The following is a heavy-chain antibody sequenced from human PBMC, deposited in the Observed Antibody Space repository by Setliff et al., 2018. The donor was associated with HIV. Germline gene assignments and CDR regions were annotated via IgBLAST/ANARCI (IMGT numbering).Heavy chain of an antibody. V-gene: IGHV4-39*01. Sequence: KTSETLSLTCSVSGGSISSSTYYWGWIRQPPGKGLEWIGRIYHSGNTFYNPSLKSRVTISADTSKNQFSLKLSSVTAADTALYYCASALSIAAPRVWGQGTLVTVSS. D-gene: IGHD6-6*01. CDR3: ASALSIAAPRV. J-gene: IGHJ4*02. CDR2: IYHSGNT. CDR1: GGSISSSTYY.